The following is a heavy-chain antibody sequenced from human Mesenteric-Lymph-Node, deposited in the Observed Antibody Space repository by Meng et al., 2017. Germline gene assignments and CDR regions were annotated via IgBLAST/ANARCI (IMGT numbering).Heavy chain of an antibody. CDR1: VGSISSSSYY. Sequence: SETLSLTCTVSVGSISSSSYYWGWIRQPPVKGLEWIGSIYYSGSTYYNPSLKSRVTISVDTSKNQFSLKLSSVTAADTAVYYCARYSGSYAMVQYRGQGTLVTVSS. V-gene: IGHV4-39*07. CDR3: ARYSGSYAMVQY. J-gene: IGHJ4*02. CDR2: IYYSGST. D-gene: IGHD1-26*01.